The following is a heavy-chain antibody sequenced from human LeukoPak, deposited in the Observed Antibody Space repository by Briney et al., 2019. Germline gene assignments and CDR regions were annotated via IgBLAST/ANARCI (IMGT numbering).Heavy chain of an antibody. CDR2: IRYDGSNK. D-gene: IGHD5-18*01. J-gene: IGHJ4*02. CDR3: AKDYSGYSYGRRGYFDY. Sequence: GGSLRLSCAASGFTFSSYGMHWVRQAPGKGLEWVAFIRYDGSNKCYADSVKGRFTISRDNSKNTLYLQMNSLRAEDTAVYYCAKDYSGYSYGRRGYFDYWGQGTLVTVSS. CDR1: GFTFSSYG. V-gene: IGHV3-30*02.